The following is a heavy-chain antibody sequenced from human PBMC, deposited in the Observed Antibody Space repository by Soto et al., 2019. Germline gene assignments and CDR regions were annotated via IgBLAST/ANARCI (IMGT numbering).Heavy chain of an antibody. Sequence: SETLSLTCTVSGDSIGGSNFYWGWLRQPPGKGLEWIGSIFYSGNTYYNPSLKSRVIMSVDTSKNQLSLRLDSVTAADTAVYYCARTGRIAIFGVVTEFDPWGPGTLVTVSS. J-gene: IGHJ5*02. CDR2: IFYSGNT. CDR3: ARTGRIAIFGVVTEFDP. D-gene: IGHD3-3*01. V-gene: IGHV4-39*01. CDR1: GDSIGGSNFY.